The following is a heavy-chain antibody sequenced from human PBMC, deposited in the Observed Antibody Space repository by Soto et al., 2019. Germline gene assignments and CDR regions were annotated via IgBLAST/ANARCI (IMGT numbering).Heavy chain of an antibody. CDR3: ARESSSDYVYY. J-gene: IGHJ4*02. V-gene: IGHV4-31*03. CDR1: SGSISSGGSY. Sequence: SETLSLACTVSSGSISSGGSYWSWIRQHPGKGLEWIGYIYYSGSTYYNPSLKSRVTISVDTSKNQFSLKLSSVTAADTAVYYCARESSSDYVYYWGQGTLVTVSS. CDR2: IYYSGST. D-gene: IGHD4-17*01.